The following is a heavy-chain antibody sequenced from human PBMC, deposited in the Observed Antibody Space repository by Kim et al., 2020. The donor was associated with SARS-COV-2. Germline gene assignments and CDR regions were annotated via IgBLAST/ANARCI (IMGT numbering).Heavy chain of an antibody. CDR3: ATDFGSGSYLTPNFDY. V-gene: IGHV1-24*01. CDR2: FDPEDGET. CDR1: GYTLTELS. D-gene: IGHD1-26*01. Sequence: ASVKVSCKVSGYTLTELSMHWVRQAPGKGLEWMGGFDPEDGETIYAQKFQGRVTMTEDTSTHTAYMELSSLRSEDTAVYYCATDFGSGSYLTPNFDYWGQGTLVTVSS. J-gene: IGHJ4*02.